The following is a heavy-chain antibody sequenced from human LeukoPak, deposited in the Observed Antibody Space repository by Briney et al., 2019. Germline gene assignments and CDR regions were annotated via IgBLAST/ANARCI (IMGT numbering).Heavy chain of an antibody. Sequence: PGGSLRLSCTGSGFTFGDYAMTWVRQAPGKGLEWVGFIRSKAYGGTTEYAASVKGRFTISRDDCKSIAYLQTNSLKSEDTAIYYCTRTVEEYGDYGQGFIWGQGTMVTVSS. CDR1: GFTFGDYA. J-gene: IGHJ3*02. CDR2: IRSKAYGGTT. D-gene: IGHD4-17*01. CDR3: TRTVEEYGDYGQGFI. V-gene: IGHV3-49*04.